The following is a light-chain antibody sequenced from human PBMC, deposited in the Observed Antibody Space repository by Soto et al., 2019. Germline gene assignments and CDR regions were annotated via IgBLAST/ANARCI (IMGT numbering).Light chain of an antibody. Sequence: QSAPTQPASVSGSPGQSITISCTGTSSDVGGYNYVSWYQQHPGKAPKLIIYEVSNRPSGVSNRFSGSKSGNTASLTISGLQAEDEADYYCSSYTSSSTRVFGTGTKVTVL. J-gene: IGLJ1*01. CDR3: SSYTSSSTRV. CDR1: SSDVGGYNY. V-gene: IGLV2-14*01. CDR2: EVS.